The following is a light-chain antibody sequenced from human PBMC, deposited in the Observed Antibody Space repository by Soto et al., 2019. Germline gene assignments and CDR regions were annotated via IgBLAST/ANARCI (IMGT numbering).Light chain of an antibody. CDR2: KAS. J-gene: IGKJ1*01. Sequence: DIQMTQSPSTLSASVGDRVTITCRATQSISIWLAWYQQEPGKAPKLLIYKASSLESGVPSRFSGSGSGTEFTLNISSLQPDDFATYYCQQYNSYSPWTFGQGTKVEIK. V-gene: IGKV1-5*03. CDR1: QSISIW. CDR3: QQYNSYSPWT.